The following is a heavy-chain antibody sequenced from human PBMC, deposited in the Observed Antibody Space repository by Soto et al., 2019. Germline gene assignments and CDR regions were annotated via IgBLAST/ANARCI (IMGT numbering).Heavy chain of an antibody. CDR1: GFTFKTYN. J-gene: IGHJ4*02. CDR3: ARDPSPDSSGWYYFDY. CDR2: IGTSGTLV. Sequence: EVQLEESGGALVQPGGSLRLSCAASGFTFKTYNMNWVRQAPGKGLEWASYIGTSGTLVYYADSVKGRFTISRDNAKNTLFLQIHRLRDEDTALYFCARDPSPDSSGWYYFDYWGQGTLVTVSS. V-gene: IGHV3-48*02. D-gene: IGHD6-19*01.